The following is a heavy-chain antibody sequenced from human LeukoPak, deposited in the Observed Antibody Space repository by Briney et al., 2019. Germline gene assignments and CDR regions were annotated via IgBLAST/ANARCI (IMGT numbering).Heavy chain of an antibody. D-gene: IGHD1-26*01. CDR3: AKNRGAGSHYYYHKNV. J-gene: IGHJ6*03. CDR1: GFTFSTYA. Sequence: PGGSLRLSCAASGFTFSTYAMSWVRQAAGKGLEWVSLISGSGGGTYYADSVKGRFTISGDNSKNTLYLQLNSLRVEDTAVYYCAKNRGAGSHYYYHKNVWGKGTTVTVSS. CDR2: ISGSGGGT. V-gene: IGHV3-23*01.